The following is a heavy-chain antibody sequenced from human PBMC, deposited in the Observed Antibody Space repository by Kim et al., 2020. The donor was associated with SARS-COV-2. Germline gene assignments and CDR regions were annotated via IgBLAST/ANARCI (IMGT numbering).Heavy chain of an antibody. V-gene: IGHV3-30*18. CDR1: GFTFSSYG. D-gene: IGHD1-26*01. CDR3: AKDGSGSALDY. J-gene: IGHJ4*02. CDR2: ISYDGSNK. Sequence: GGSLRLSCAASGFTFSSYGMHWVRQAPGKGLEWVAVISYDGSNKYYADSVKGRFTISRDNSKNTLYLQMNSLRAEDTAVYYCAKDGSGSALDYWGQGTL.